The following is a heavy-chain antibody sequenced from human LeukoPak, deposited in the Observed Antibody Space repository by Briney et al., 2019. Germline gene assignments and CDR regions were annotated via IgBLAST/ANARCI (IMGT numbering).Heavy chain of an antibody. V-gene: IGHV1-2*06. CDR2: INPNSGGT. J-gene: IGHJ1*01. CDR1: GYTFTGYH. CDR3: ARALAVAGRGYFQH. D-gene: IGHD6-19*01. Sequence: GASVKVSCKASGYTFTGYHLHWVRQAPGQGLEWMGRINPNSGGTNYAQKFQGRVTMTRDTSISTAYMELSRLRSDDTAVYYCARALAVAGRGYFQHWGQGTLVTVSS.